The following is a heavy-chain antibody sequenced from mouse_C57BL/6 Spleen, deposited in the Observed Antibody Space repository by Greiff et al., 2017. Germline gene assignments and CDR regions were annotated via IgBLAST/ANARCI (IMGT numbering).Heavy chain of an antibody. D-gene: IGHD2-3*01. Sequence: VQLQQSGPELVKPGASVKISCKASGYTFTDYYMTWVKQSHGKSLEWIGDINPNNGGTSYTQKFKGKATLTVDKSSSTAYMELRSLTSEDSAVYYCARRGWSYAMDYWGQGTSVTVSS. J-gene: IGHJ4*01. V-gene: IGHV1-26*01. CDR2: INPNNGGT. CDR1: GYTFTDYY. CDR3: ARRGWSYAMDY.